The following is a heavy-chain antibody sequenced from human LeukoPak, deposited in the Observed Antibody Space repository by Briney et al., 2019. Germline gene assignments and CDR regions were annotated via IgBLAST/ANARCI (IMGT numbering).Heavy chain of an antibody. Sequence: PGGSLRLSCAASGFTFDDYGMSWVRQAPGKGLEWVSGINWNGGSTGYADSVKGRFTISRDNAKNSLYLQMNSLRAGDTAVYYCAKEPPDSTPGNYFDYWGQGTLVTVSS. CDR2: INWNGGST. J-gene: IGHJ4*02. D-gene: IGHD5/OR15-5a*01. V-gene: IGHV3-20*04. CDR3: AKEPPDSTPGNYFDY. CDR1: GFTFDDYG.